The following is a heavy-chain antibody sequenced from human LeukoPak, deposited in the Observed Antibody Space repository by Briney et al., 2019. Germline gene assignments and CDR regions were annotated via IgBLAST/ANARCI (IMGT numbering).Heavy chain of an antibody. CDR3: ARDGISYYDSDGPSDF. Sequence: GSLRLPRSASGFNVQSKYMNWVRPGPGKGLEWVSGISSGGSTYYAGSVKGRFTISRDHSKNTLILQMSSLRVEDTAIYYCARDGISYYDSDGPSDFWGQGTLVTVSS. CDR1: GFNVQSKY. V-gene: IGHV3-53*01. D-gene: IGHD3-22*01. CDR2: ISSGGST. J-gene: IGHJ4*02.